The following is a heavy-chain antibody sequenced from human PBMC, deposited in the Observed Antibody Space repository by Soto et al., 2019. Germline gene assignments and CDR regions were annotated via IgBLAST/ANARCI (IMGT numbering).Heavy chain of an antibody. D-gene: IGHD2-21*02. J-gene: IGHJ6*02. CDR2: IHYSGSV. CDR3: AREDDGGDRDYYGLDV. CDR1: RGPISSEHYH. V-gene: IGHV4-30-4*01. Sequence: SETRSLTCTLSRGPISSEHYHWTSIPQAPGKGLEWIGYIHYSGSVHYNPSLQSRLTMSVDTSKNLFSLKLSSVTAADTAVYFCAREDDGGDRDYYGLDVWGQGTTVS.